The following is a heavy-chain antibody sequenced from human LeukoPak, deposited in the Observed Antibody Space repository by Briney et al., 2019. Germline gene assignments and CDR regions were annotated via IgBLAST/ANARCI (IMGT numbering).Heavy chain of an antibody. CDR1: GGSISCYY. CDR3: ASARWGNYFDY. J-gene: IGHJ4*02. CDR2: IYYSGST. Sequence: PSETLSLTCTVSGGSISCYYWSWIRQPPGKGLEWIGYIYYSGSTNYNPSLKSRVTISVDTSKNQFSLKLSSVTAADTAVYYCASARWGNYFDYWGQGTLVTVSS. D-gene: IGHD3-16*01. V-gene: IGHV4-59*01.